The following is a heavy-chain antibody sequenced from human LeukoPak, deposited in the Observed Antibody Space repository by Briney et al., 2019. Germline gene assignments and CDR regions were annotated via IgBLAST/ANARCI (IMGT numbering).Heavy chain of an antibody. CDR2: ITGSGGGT. J-gene: IGHJ4*02. D-gene: IGHD3-9*01. V-gene: IGHV3-23*01. CDR1: GFTFSLFA. CDR3: AKWGDYDVLTGYYDPDY. Sequence: GGSLRLSCAASGFTFSLFAMHWVRQAPGKGLEWVSAITGSGGGTYYADSVKGRFTISRDNSKNTLYLQMNSLRAEDTAVYYCAKWGDYDVLTGYYDPDYWGQGTLVTVSS.